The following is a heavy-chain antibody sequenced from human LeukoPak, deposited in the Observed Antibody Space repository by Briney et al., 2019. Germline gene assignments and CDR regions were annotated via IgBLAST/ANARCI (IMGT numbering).Heavy chain of an antibody. Sequence: PSETLSLTCTVSGYSISSGYYWGWIRQPPGRGLEWIGSMNQSGTTYYNPSLKSRVTISLDTSRNQFSLKLNSVTAADTAVYYCAKSNGYGLIDIWGQGTMVTVSS. CDR2: MNQSGTT. CDR1: GYSISSGYY. D-gene: IGHD3-22*01. CDR3: AKSNGYGLIDI. J-gene: IGHJ3*02. V-gene: IGHV4-38-2*02.